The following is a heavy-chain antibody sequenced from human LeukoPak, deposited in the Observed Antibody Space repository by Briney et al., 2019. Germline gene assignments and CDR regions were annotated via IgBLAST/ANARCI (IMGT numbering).Heavy chain of an antibody. Sequence: GGSLRLSRAASGFTFSSYGMHWVRQAPGKGLEWVAVISYDGSNKYYADSVKGRFTISRDNSKNTLYLQMNSLRAEGTAVYYCARVGAHRAFDIWGQGTMVTVSS. CDR3: ARVGAHRAFDI. D-gene: IGHD1-26*01. CDR1: GFTFSSYG. J-gene: IGHJ3*02. V-gene: IGHV3-30*03. CDR2: ISYDGSNK.